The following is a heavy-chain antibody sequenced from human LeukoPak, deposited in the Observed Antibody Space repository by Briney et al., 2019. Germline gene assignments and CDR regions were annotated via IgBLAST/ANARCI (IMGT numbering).Heavy chain of an antibody. CDR1: GFIFSSYW. D-gene: IGHD2-2*01. CDR3: ARDRCTSTSCFDDY. V-gene: IGHV3-74*01. Sequence: GGSLRLSCAASGFIFSSYWMHWVRQAPGKGLVWVSRINSDGSSTHYADSVKGRFTISRDNAKNTLYLQMNSLTVEDTAVYYCARDRCTSTSCFDDYWGQGTLVTVSS. J-gene: IGHJ4*02. CDR2: INSDGSST.